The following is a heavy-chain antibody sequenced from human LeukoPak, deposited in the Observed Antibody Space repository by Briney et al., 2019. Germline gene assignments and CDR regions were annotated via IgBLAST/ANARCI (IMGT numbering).Heavy chain of an antibody. D-gene: IGHD1-1*01. Sequence: ASVKVSCKASGYTFNVYYIHWVRQAPGRGLEWMGWINPNTGDTNYAQKFQGRVTMTRDTSITTAYMELSGLRSDDTAVYYCARDHVEDDAFDIWGQGTMVTVSS. CDR2: INPNTGDT. CDR3: ARDHVEDDAFDI. V-gene: IGHV1-2*02. J-gene: IGHJ3*02. CDR1: GYTFNVYY.